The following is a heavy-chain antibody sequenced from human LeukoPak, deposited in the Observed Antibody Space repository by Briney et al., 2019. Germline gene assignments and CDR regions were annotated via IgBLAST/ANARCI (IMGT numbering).Heavy chain of an antibody. Sequence: ASVKVSCKASGYTFTPYYVHWVRQAPGQGLEWMGIINPSGGTSYAQKFQDRVTMTRDTSTSSVYMGLSSLRSEDTAVYYCARDFDYWGQGTLVTVSS. CDR3: ARDFDY. V-gene: IGHV1-46*01. J-gene: IGHJ4*02. CDR1: GYTFTPYY. CDR2: INPSGGT.